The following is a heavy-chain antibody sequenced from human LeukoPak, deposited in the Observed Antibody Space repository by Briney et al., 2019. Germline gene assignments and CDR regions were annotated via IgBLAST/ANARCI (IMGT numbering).Heavy chain of an antibody. CDR3: AREMVGASTTAIDY. CDR1: GFTFSTYI. V-gene: IGHV3-21*01. J-gene: IGHJ4*02. D-gene: IGHD1-26*01. Sequence: GGSLRLSCGASGFTFSTYIMTWVRQAPGKGLEWVSSISSTSRYTYYAVSVKGRFIISRDNDKTSLSLQMDTLRAEATAVYYCAREMVGASTTAIDYWGQGTLVTVSS. CDR2: ISSTSRYT.